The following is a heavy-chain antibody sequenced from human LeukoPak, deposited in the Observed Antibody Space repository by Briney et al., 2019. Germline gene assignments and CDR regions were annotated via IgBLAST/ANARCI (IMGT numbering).Heavy chain of an antibody. CDR1: GFTFSSYA. Sequence: GGSLRLSCAASGFTFSSYAMSWVRQAPGKGLEWVSAISGSGGSTYYADSVKGRFTISRDNSKSTLYLQMNSLRAEDTAVYYCARTETSNWFDPWGQGTLVTVSS. CDR3: ARTETSNWFDP. J-gene: IGHJ5*02. CDR2: ISGSGGST. V-gene: IGHV3-23*01.